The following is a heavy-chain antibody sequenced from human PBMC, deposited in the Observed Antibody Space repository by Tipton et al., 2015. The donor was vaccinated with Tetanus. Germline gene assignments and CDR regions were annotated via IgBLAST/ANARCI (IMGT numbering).Heavy chain of an antibody. V-gene: IGHV5-51*01. CDR2: IYPADSDI. D-gene: IGHD7-27*01. CDR1: GYNFATFW. J-gene: IGHJ2*01. Sequence: VQLVQSGAEVKKPGESLNISCKASGYNFATFWIGWVRQRPGKGLEWMGVIYPADSDIRNSPSFQGQVTMSVDKSTSTAYLQWRSLKASDSAMYYCARRLGPYTGDQIWHFDLWGRGTLVTVSS. CDR3: ARRLGPYTGDQIWHFDL.